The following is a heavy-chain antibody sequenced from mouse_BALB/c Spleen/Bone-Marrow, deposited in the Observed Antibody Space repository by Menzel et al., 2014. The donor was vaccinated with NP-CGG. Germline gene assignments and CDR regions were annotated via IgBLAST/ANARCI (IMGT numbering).Heavy chain of an antibody. CDR2: INSDGGST. Sequence: EVKLMDSGGGLVQFGGSLKLSCAASGFTFSRYGMSWVRQTPDKRLELVAIINSDGGSTYYPDSVKGRFTISRDNAKNTLYLQMSSLKSEDTAMYYCARAYYWGQGTPVTVSA. D-gene: IGHD2-10*01. CDR3: ARAYY. J-gene: IGHJ3*01. V-gene: IGHV5-6-3*01. CDR1: GFTFSRYG.